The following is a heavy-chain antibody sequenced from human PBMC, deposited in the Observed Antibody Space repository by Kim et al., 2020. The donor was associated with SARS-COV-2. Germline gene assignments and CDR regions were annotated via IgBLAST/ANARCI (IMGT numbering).Heavy chain of an antibody. CDR2: INTNTGNP. CDR3: AREGGKYSYGQPNYYYYYGMDV. V-gene: IGHV7-4-1*02. CDR1: GYTFTSYA. J-gene: IGHJ6*02. D-gene: IGHD5-18*01. Sequence: ASVKVSCKASGYTFTSYAMNWVRQAPGQGLEWMGWINTNTGNPTYAQGFTGRFVFSLDTSVSTAYLQISSLKAEDTAVYYCAREGGKYSYGQPNYYYYYGMDVWGQGTTVPVSS.